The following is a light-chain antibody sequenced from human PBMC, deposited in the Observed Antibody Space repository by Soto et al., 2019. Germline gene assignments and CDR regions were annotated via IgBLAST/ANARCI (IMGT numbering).Light chain of an antibody. J-gene: IGKJ5*01. CDR3: QQYQKRPPRT. CDR2: GES. Sequence: EIVLTQSASTLSVSPAESAALACRASQGLXTNFGCYEQKPGQPPRPLISGESTRATGIPARFSGSGSGREFTLTVSSLQSEDFAVYYCQQYQKRPPRTFGQGTRLEIK. V-gene: IGKV3-15*01. CDR1: QGLXTN.